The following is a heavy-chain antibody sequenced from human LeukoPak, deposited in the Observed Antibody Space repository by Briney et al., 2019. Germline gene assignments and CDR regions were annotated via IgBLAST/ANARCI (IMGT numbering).Heavy chain of an antibody. Sequence: GGSLRLSCAASGFTFSSYWMHWVRQAPGKGLVWVSRINTDGSSTSYADSVKGRFTISRDNAKNTLYLQMNSLRAEDTAVYYCARVGYCSSTSCYLVDYWGQGTLVTVSS. V-gene: IGHV3-74*01. D-gene: IGHD2-2*01. J-gene: IGHJ4*02. CDR1: GFTFSSYW. CDR3: ARVGYCSSTSCYLVDY. CDR2: INTDGSST.